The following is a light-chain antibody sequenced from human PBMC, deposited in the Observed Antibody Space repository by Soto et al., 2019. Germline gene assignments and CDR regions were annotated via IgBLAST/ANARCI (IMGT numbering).Light chain of an antibody. CDR1: QSVSSNY. CDR2: GAS. Sequence: EIVLTQSPGTLSLSPGERATLSCRASQSVSSNYLAWYQQKPGQAPRLLIYGASSRATGIPDRFTGSGSGTDFTLTISRLEPEDFAVYYCQQYGSSPLFGQGTRLAIK. CDR3: QQYGSSPL. V-gene: IGKV3-20*01. J-gene: IGKJ5*01.